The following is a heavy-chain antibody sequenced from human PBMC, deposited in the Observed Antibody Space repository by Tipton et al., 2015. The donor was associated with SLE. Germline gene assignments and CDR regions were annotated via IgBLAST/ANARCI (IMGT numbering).Heavy chain of an antibody. CDR2: IIPIFGTA. Sequence: QVQLVQSGAEVKKPGSSVKVSCKASGGTFSSYAISWVRQAPGQGLGWMGGIIPIFGTANYAQKFQGRVTITADESTITAYMELSSLRSEDTAVYYCARGGCSWSYSACFDYWGQGTLVSVSS. D-gene: IGHD1-26*01. V-gene: IGHV1-69*01. CDR3: ARGGCSWSYSACFDY. CDR1: GGTFSSYA. J-gene: IGHJ4*02.